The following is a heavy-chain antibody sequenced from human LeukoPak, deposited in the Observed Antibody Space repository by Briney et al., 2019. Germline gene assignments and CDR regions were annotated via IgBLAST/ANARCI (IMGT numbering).Heavy chain of an antibody. CDR1: GFTFSTYS. CDR2: ISGSSIYI. V-gene: IGHV3-21*01. Sequence: GGSLRLSCAASGFTFSTYSMNWVRQAPGKGLEWVSSISGSSIYIYYADSVKGRFTTSRDNAKNSLYLQMNSLRAEDTAVCYCARDPPYYDSSGYYYDYWGQGTLVTVSS. CDR3: ARDPPYYDSSGYYYDY. D-gene: IGHD3-22*01. J-gene: IGHJ4*02.